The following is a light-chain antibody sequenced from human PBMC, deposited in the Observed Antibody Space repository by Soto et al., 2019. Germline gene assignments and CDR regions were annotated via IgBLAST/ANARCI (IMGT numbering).Light chain of an antibody. CDR2: DVT. CDR3: NSYTSSSTYV. Sequence: QSLLAQPAPVSGSPGQSSNISSPGNIQVVGGFNYVAWYQQHPGKAPELMIYDVTNRPSGVSYRFSGSKSGNTASLTISGLQAEDEADYYCNSYTSSSTYVFGTGTKVTVL. V-gene: IGLV2-14*03. J-gene: IGLJ1*01. CDR1: IQVVGGFNY.